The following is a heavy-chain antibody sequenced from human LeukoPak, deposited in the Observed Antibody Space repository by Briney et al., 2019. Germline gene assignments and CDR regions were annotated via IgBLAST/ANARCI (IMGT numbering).Heavy chain of an antibody. J-gene: IGHJ4*02. CDR3: ATDRYHSSGWYRFGY. Sequence: ASVKVSCKVSGYTLTELSKHWVRQAPGKGLEWMGGFDPEDGETIYAQKFQGRVTMTEDTSTDTAYMELSSLRSEDTAVYYCATDRYHSSGWYRFGYWGQGTLVTVSS. CDR2: FDPEDGET. D-gene: IGHD6-19*01. V-gene: IGHV1-24*01. CDR1: GYTLTELS.